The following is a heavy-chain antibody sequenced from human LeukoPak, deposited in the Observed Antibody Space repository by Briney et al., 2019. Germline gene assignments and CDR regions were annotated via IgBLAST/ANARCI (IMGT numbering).Heavy chain of an antibody. J-gene: IGHJ6*03. CDR3: ARLVGYYYYMDV. CDR1: GYTFTSYD. Sequence: ASVKVSCTASGYTFTSYDINWVRQATGQGLEWMGWMNPNSGNTGYAQKFQGRVTITRNTSISTAYMELSSLRSEDTAVYYCARLVGYYYYMDVWGKGTTVTVSS. V-gene: IGHV1-8*03. CDR2: MNPNSGNT.